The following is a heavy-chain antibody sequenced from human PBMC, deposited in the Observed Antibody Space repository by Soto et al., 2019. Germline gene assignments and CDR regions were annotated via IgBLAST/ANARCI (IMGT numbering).Heavy chain of an antibody. D-gene: IGHD6-13*01. V-gene: IGHV3-11*05. CDR3: ARGRGAAADYFDF. Sequence: QVQLVESGGGLVKPGGSLRLSCAVSGFTFSDYYMTWIRQAPGKGLEWVSYISSSNSHTNYEASVKGRFTISRDNAKNSLFLQMNSLRAEDTAVYYCARGRGAAADYFDFWGQGTLVTVSS. CDR2: ISSSNSHT. CDR1: GFTFSDYY. J-gene: IGHJ4*02.